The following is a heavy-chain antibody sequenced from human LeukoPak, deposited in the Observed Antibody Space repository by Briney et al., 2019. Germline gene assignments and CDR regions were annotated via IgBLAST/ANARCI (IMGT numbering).Heavy chain of an antibody. D-gene: IGHD1-26*01. J-gene: IGHJ6*03. CDR1: GYTFTGYY. V-gene: IGHV1-69*13. CDR3: ARAGIVGATVPYYYYYMDV. CDR2: IIPIFGTA. Sequence: ASVKVSCKASGYTFTGYYMHWVRQAPGQGLEWMGGIIPIFGTANYAQKFQGRVTITADESTSTAYMELSSLRSEDTAVYYCARAGIVGATVPYYYYYMDVWGKGTTVTVSS.